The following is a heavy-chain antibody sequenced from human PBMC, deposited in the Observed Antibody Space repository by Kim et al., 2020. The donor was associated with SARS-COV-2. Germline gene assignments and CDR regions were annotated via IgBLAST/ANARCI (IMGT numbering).Heavy chain of an antibody. Sequence: PSLKRRVTISEDTSKNQVSLKLRSVTAADTAVYYCVKSSNIETATGWFDSWGQGTLLTVSS. CDR3: VKSSNIETATGWFDS. V-gene: IGHV4-59*01. D-gene: IGHD6-13*01. J-gene: IGHJ5*01.